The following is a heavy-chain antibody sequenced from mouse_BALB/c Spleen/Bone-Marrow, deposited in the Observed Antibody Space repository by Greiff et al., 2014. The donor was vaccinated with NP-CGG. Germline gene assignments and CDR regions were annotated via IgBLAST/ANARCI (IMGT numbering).Heavy chain of an antibody. V-gene: IGHV1-39*01. D-gene: IGHD1-1*01. Sequence: EVQLQQSGPELEKPGASVKISCKASGYSFTGYNMNWVKQSNGKSLEWIGDIDPYYGGASHNQKLKDKATLTVDKSSSTAYMQLKSLTSEDSAVYYCAISVSLRAMDYWGQGTSVTVSS. CDR2: IDPYYGGA. J-gene: IGHJ4*01. CDR3: AISVSLRAMDY. CDR1: GYSFTGYN.